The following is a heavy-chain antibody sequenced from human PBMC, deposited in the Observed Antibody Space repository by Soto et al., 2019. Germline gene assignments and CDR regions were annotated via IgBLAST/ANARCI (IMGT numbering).Heavy chain of an antibody. J-gene: IGHJ4*02. CDR3: APLNTRGYYFDD. V-gene: IGHV2-5*01. CDR1: GFSLSTSQVG. Sequence: GSGPTLVNPTQTLTLTCTFSGFSLSTSQVGVGWIRQPPGKALEWLAHVYWNDAKYYSLSLKTRLTITKDTSKNQVVLTMTNMDPVDTATYFCAPLNTRGYYFDDWGQGALVTVSS. CDR2: VYWNDAK.